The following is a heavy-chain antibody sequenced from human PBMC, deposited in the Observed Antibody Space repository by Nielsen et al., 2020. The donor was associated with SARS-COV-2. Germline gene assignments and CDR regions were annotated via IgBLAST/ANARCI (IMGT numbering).Heavy chain of an antibody. J-gene: IGHJ4*02. V-gene: IGHV3-21*01. Sequence: GESLKISCAASGITISYDYINGVRQAPGKGLEWVSSISSSSSYIYYADSVKGRFTISRDNSKNTLYLQMNSLRAEDTAVYYCAREGGDSSSPDYWGQGTLVTVSS. D-gene: IGHD6-6*01. CDR3: AREGGDSSSPDY. CDR2: ISSSSSYI. CDR1: GITISYDY.